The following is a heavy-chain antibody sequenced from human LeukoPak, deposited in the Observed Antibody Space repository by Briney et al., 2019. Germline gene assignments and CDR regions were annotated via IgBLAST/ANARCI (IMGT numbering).Heavy chain of an antibody. Sequence: PGGSLRLSCAAAGFTFSSYAMSWVRKAPGKVLEWVSAISGSGGSTYYADSVKGRFTISRDNSKNTLYLQMNSLRAEDTAVYYCAKTSWAGDFNYFDYWGQGTLVTVSS. D-gene: IGHD7-27*01. CDR1: GFTFSSYA. CDR3: AKTSWAGDFNYFDY. J-gene: IGHJ4*02. V-gene: IGHV3-23*01. CDR2: ISGSGGST.